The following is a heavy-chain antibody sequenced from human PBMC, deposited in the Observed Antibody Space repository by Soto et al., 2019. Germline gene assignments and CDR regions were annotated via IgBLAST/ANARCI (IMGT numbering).Heavy chain of an antibody. CDR3: ANQVPAAMFYYYGMDV. D-gene: IGHD2-2*01. J-gene: IGHJ6*02. Sequence: SETLSLTCTVSGGSISSSSYYWGWIRQPPGKGLEWIGSIYYSGSTYYNPSLKSRVTISVDTSKNQFSLKLSSVTAADTAVYYCANQVPAAMFYYYGMDVWGQGTTVT. CDR2: IYYSGST. CDR1: GGSISSSSYY. V-gene: IGHV4-39*01.